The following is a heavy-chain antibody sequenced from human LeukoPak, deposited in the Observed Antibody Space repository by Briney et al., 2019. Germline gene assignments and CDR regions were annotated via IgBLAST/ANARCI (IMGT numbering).Heavy chain of an antibody. Sequence: PGGSLRLSCAASGFTFSSYTMNWVRQAPGKGLEWVAVIWYDGSNKYYADSVKGRFTISRDNSKNTLYLQMNSLRAEDTAVYYCARVLTGRSVDYYYYMDVWGKGTTVTVSS. CDR1: GFTFSSYT. CDR2: IWYDGSNK. J-gene: IGHJ6*03. D-gene: IGHD7-27*01. CDR3: ARVLTGRSVDYYYYMDV. V-gene: IGHV3-33*08.